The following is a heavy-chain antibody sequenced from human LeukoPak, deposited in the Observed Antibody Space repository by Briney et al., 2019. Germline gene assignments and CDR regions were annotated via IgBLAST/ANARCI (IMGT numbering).Heavy chain of an antibody. CDR1: GGTFSSYA. V-gene: IGHV1-69*13. D-gene: IGHD5-18*01. J-gene: IGHJ4*02. Sequence: GASVKVSCKASGGTFSSYAISWVRQAPGQGIEWMGGIIPIFGTANYAQKFQGRVTITADESTSTAYMELSSLRSEDTAVYYCAFRVDTAMVFDYWGQGTLVTVSS. CDR2: IIPIFGTA. CDR3: AFRVDTAMVFDY.